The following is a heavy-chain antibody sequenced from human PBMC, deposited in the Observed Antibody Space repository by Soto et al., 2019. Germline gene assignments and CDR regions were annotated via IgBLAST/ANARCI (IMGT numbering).Heavy chain of an antibody. CDR2: IDPSDSYT. Sequence: PGESLKISCKGSGYSFTSYWISWVRQMPGKGLEWMGRIDPSDSYTNYSPSFQGHVTISADKSISTAYLQWSSLKASDTAMYYCARRPIPRDYYDSSGYYPFDYWGQGTLVTVSS. CDR1: GYSFTSYW. CDR3: ARRPIPRDYYDSSGYYPFDY. V-gene: IGHV5-10-1*01. D-gene: IGHD3-22*01. J-gene: IGHJ4*02.